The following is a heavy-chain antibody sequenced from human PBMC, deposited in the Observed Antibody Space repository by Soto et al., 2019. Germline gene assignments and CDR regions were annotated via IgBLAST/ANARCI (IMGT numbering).Heavy chain of an antibody. J-gene: IGHJ4*02. CDR3: ARMSPFFGEWLFDY. CDR1: GFTFNNYA. D-gene: IGHD3-10*01. CDR2: ISGGGDTT. V-gene: IGHV3-23*01. Sequence: EVQLLESGGGLVQPGGSLRLSCAASGFTFNNYAMTWVRQAPGKGLEWVSAISGGGDTTSYADSVKGRFTVSRDGSKNTLYLQMSSLRAEDTALYYCARMSPFFGEWLFDYWGQGILVTVSS.